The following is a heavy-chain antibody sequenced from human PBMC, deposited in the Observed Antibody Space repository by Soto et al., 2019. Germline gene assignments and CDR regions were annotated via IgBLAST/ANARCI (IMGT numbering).Heavy chain of an antibody. J-gene: IGHJ4*02. CDR2: IVVGNDNT. CDR1: GFTFRSSA. D-gene: IGHD1-26*01. CDR3: ARDDSGYSGSHYIDYFNF. V-gene: IGHV1-58*02. Sequence: SVKVSCKASGFTFRSSAIQWVRQARGQSLEWIGWIVVGNDNTEYAQKFQDRVTITRDMSTSTAYMELSSLTSEDTAIYYCARDDSGYSGSHYIDYFNFWGRG.